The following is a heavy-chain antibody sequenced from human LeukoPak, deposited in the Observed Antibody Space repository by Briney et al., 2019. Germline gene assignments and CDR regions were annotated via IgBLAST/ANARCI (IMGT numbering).Heavy chain of an antibody. CDR2: ISSSSTYI. D-gene: IGHD6-13*01. CDR3: ASQYTSSRIFDD. V-gene: IGHV3-21*01. J-gene: IGHJ4*02. CDR1: GFTFSIYS. Sequence: GGCLRLSCAASGFTFSIYSMNWVSPAPGKGLEWVSSISSSSTYIYYADSVKGRFTVARDNAKNSLYLQMNSLRAEDTAVYFCASQYTSSRIFDDWGQGTLVTVSS.